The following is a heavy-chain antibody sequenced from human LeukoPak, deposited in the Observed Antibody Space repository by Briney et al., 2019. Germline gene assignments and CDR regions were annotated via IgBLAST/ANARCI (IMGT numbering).Heavy chain of an antibody. D-gene: IGHD3-22*01. J-gene: IGHJ4*02. Sequence: ASLKVSCEASGYTFSDYYMHWGRQAVGQGLVWIDYINPNSGGTNYAQKFQGRVTMTRDMSISTAYMEVSRLTSDDAAVYYCARATIADSSTYYIDYWGLGTLVTVSS. CDR1: GYTFSDYY. CDR2: INPNSGGT. CDR3: ARATIADSSTYYIDY. V-gene: IGHV1-2*02.